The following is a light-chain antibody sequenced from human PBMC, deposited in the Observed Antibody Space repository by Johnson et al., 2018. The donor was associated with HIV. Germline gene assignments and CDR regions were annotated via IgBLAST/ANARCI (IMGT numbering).Light chain of an antibody. Sequence: QSVLTQPPSVSAAPGQKVTISCSGSISNIGNNYVSWYQQLPGTAPKLLIYDNNNRPSGIPDRFSGPKSGTSATLGITGLTPGDEADYYCGTWDSSLRVGFFGTGTKVTVL. CDR2: DNN. CDR1: ISNIGNNY. J-gene: IGLJ1*01. V-gene: IGLV1-51*01. CDR3: GTWDSSLRVGF.